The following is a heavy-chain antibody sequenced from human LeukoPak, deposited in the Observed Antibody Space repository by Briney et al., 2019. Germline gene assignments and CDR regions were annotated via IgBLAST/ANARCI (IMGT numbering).Heavy chain of an antibody. CDR1: GFTFSNNW. D-gene: IGHD2-15*01. V-gene: IGHV3-7*01. J-gene: IGHJ4*02. CDR2: IKQDGSEK. Sequence: PGGSLRLSCAASGFTFSNNWMSWVRQAPGKGLEWVANIKQDGSEKYYVDSVKGRFTISRDNAKNSLYLQMNSLRAEDTAVYYCARDGGDCSGDSCYVDYWGQGTLVTVSS. CDR3: ARDGGDCSGDSCYVDY.